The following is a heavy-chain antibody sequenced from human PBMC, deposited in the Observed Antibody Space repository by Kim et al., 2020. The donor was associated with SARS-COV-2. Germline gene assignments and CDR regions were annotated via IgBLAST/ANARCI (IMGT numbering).Heavy chain of an antibody. CDR2: FDPEDGET. D-gene: IGHD1-26*01. CDR1: GYTLTELS. J-gene: IGHJ3*02. V-gene: IGHV1-24*01. CDR3: AAGVGATNLRSAFDI. Sequence: ASVKVSCKVSGYTLTELSMHWVRQAPGKGLEWMGGFDPEDGETIYAQKFQGRVTMTEDTSTDTAYMELSSLRSEDTAVYYCAAGVGATNLRSAFDIWGQGTMVTVSS.